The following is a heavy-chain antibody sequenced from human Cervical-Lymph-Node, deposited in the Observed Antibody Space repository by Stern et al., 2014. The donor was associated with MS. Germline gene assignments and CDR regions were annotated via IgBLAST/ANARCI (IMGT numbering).Heavy chain of an antibody. J-gene: IGHJ5*02. V-gene: IGHV1-69*06. Sequence: VQLVESGAEVKKPGSSVKVSCKSSGGISWVRQAPGHGLEWMGGAIPSVGTSNYAQKFQGRVIITAYTSTTKTYLLLSRLTSADTAVYYCARGSGDNWFGPWGQGTLVTVSS. CDR1: GG. CDR2: AIPSVGTS. D-gene: IGHD3-10*01. CDR3: ARGSGDNWFGP.